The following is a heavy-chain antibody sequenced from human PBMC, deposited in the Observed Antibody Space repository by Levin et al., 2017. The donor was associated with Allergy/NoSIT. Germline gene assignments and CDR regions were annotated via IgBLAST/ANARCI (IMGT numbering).Heavy chain of an antibody. CDR1: GGSFSGYY. CDR3: AMIVDLPWEAKPFDY. CDR2: INHSGST. V-gene: IGHV4-34*01. J-gene: IGHJ4*02. Sequence: SQTLSLTCAVYGGSFSGYYWSWIRQPPGKGLEWIGEINHSGSTNYNPSLKSRVTISVDTSKNQFSLKLSSVTAADTAVYYCAMIVDLPWEAKPFDYWGQGTLVTVSS. D-gene: IGHD3-22*01.